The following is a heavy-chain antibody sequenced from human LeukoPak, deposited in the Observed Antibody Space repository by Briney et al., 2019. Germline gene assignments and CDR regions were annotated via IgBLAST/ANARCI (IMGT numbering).Heavy chain of an antibody. J-gene: IGHJ4*02. CDR2: INPSGRTT. CDR3: ARGESSTKFGY. Sequence: ASVTVSFKASGYTFTSYFIHWVRQAPGQGLEWMGIINPSGRTTSYAQKFQGRVTMTRDTSTSTVYMELSSLRSEDTAVYYCARGESSTKFGYWGQGTLVTVSS. D-gene: IGHD6-13*01. V-gene: IGHV1-46*01. CDR1: GYTFTSYF.